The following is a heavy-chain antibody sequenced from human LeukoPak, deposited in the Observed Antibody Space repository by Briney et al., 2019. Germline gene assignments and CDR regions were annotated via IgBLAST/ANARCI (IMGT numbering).Heavy chain of an antibody. Sequence: PGGSLRLSCAASGFTFSSYSMNWVRQAPGKGLEWVSYISSSSSTIYYADSVKGRFTISRDNAKNSLYLQMNSLRAEDTAVYDCARRAGAYSHPYDYWGQGTLDTVSS. D-gene: IGHD4/OR15-4a*01. CDR1: GFTFSSYS. CDR2: ISSSSSTI. J-gene: IGHJ4*02. CDR3: ARRAGAYSHPYDY. V-gene: IGHV3-48*04.